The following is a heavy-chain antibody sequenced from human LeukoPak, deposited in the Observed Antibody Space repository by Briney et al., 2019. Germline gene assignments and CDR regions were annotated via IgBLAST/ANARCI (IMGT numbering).Heavy chain of an antibody. CDR1: GYTFTSYA. V-gene: IGHV7-4-1*02. J-gene: IGHJ4*02. D-gene: IGHD2-2*02. CDR3: ARVGCSSTSCYTGLFDY. Sequence: ASVKVSCKASGYTFTSYAMNWVRQAPGQGLEWMGWINTNTGNPTYAQGFTGRFVFSLDTSVSTAYLQISSLKAEDTAVYHCARVGCSSTSCYTGLFDYWGQGTLVTVSS. CDR2: INTNTGNP.